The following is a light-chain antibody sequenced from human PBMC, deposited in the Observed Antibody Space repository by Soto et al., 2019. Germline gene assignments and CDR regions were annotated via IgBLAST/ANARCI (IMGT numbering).Light chain of an antibody. Sequence: ESVWTQSPGTLSLSGGERATLSCRASQIVGGDTLAWFQQRPGQAPRLVIYGASSRATGIPARFSGSGPGTEFTLTISSLQSEDFAVYYCQQYTNWPPWTFGQGTKVDIK. CDR1: QIVGGDT. J-gene: IGKJ1*01. CDR2: GAS. V-gene: IGKV3D-15*01. CDR3: QQYTNWPPWT.